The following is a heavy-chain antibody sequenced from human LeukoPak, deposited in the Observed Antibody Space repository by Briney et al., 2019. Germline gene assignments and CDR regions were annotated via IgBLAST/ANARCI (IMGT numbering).Heavy chain of an antibody. J-gene: IGHJ4*02. Sequence: SETLSLTCAVYGGSFSGYFWTWVRQPPGMGLEWIGEINHSGSTSYSPSHKSRVTISVDTSKNQFSLNVRSMTAADTAIYYCARVPESVGINYFDSWGQGTLLTVSS. D-gene: IGHD1-26*01. V-gene: IGHV4-34*01. CDR3: ARVPESVGINYFDS. CDR2: INHSGST. CDR1: GGSFSGYF.